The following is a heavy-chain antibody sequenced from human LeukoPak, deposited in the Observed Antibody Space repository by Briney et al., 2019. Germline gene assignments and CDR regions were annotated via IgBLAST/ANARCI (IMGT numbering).Heavy chain of an antibody. D-gene: IGHD1-26*01. V-gene: IGHV5-51*01. Sequence: GESLKISCKGSGYTFTTYWIGWVRQMPGKGLEWMGIIYPGDSDTRYSPSFQGQVTISADKSISTAYLQWSSLKASDTAMYYCARHQDGRSYGLGYWGQGTLVTVSS. CDR1: GYTFTTYW. CDR3: ARHQDGRSYGLGY. CDR2: IYPGDSDT. J-gene: IGHJ4*02.